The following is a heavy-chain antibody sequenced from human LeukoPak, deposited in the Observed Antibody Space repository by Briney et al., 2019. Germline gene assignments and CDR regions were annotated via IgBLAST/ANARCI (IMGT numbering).Heavy chain of an antibody. CDR1: GGTFSSYA. Sequence: ASVKVSCKASGGTFSSYAISWVRQAPGQGLEWMGGIIPIFGTANYAQKFQGRVTLTRNTSISTAYMELSSLRSEDTAVYYCARGRYLAAAVPEVHAFAIWGQGTMVTVSS. CDR3: ARGRYLAAAVPEVHAFAI. D-gene: IGHD6-13*01. CDR2: IIPIFGTA. J-gene: IGHJ3*02. V-gene: IGHV1-69*05.